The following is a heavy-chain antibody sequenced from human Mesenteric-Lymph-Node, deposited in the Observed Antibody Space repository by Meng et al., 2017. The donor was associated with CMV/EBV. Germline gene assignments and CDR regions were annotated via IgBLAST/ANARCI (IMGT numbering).Heavy chain of an antibody. V-gene: IGHV4-59*12. CDR1: GGSISSYY. Sequence: SETLSLTCTVSGGSISSYYWSWIRQPPGKGLQWIGSVHYSGGTNYNPSLTSRVTISLDTSKNQFSLKLSSVTAADTAVYYCARVGVMITFGGVIANNWFDPWGQGTLVTVSS. J-gene: IGHJ5*02. D-gene: IGHD3-16*02. CDR3: ARVGVMITFGGVIANNWFDP. CDR2: VHYSGGT.